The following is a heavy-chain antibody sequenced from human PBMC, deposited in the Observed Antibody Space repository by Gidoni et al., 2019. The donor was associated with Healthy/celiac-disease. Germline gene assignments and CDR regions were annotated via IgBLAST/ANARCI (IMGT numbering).Heavy chain of an antibody. J-gene: IGHJ4*02. V-gene: IGHV1-2*02. D-gene: IGHD5-12*01. CDR1: GYTFPGYY. Sequence: QVQLVPSGAEVKKPGASVKVSCKASGYTFPGYYMHWVRQAPGQGLEWMGWINPNSGGTNYAQKFQGRVTMTRDTSISTAYMELSRLRSDDTAVYYCARGPGGGYDDDTFDYWGQGTLVTVSS. CDR2: INPNSGGT. CDR3: ARGPGGGYDDDTFDY.